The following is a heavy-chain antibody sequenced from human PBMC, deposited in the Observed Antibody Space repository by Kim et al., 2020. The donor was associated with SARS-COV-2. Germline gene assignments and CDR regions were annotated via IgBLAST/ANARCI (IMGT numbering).Heavy chain of an antibody. V-gene: IGHV1-3*01. Sequence: ASVKVSCKASGYTFTSYAMHWVRQAPGQRLEWMGWINAGNGNTKYSQKFQGRVTITRDTSASTAYMELSSLRSEDTAVYYCARGGVGFGEPGWFDPWGQGTLVTVSS. CDR3: ARGGVGFGEPGWFDP. D-gene: IGHD3-10*01. CDR2: INAGNGNT. J-gene: IGHJ5*02. CDR1: GYTFTSYA.